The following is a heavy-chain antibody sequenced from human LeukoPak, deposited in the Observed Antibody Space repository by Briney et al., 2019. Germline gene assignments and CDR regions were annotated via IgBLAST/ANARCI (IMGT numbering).Heavy chain of an antibody. Sequence: PGGSLRLSCAASGFTFSTFAMIWVRQPPGKGLEWVSSIFPSGGEIHYADSVRGRFTISRVNSKSTLYLQMSSLTAADTAVYYCAKDRSIGTYYTFDHWGQGTLVTVSS. J-gene: IGHJ4*02. V-gene: IGHV3-23*01. CDR3: AKDRSIGTYYTFDH. CDR2: IFPSGGEI. CDR1: GFTFSTFA. D-gene: IGHD1-26*01.